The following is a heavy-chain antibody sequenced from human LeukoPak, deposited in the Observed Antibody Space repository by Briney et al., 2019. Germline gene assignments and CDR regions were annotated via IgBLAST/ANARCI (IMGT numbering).Heavy chain of an antibody. D-gene: IGHD1-26*01. CDR1: GITFSSYG. J-gene: IGHJ3*02. CDR3: AKDLEISYSRPWPFEI. Sequence: GGSLRLSCAASGITFSSYGINWVRQAPGKGLEWVTFIRHDGSTKYYADSVKGRFTISRDNSKNTVFLQMNSLRAEDTAVYYCAKDLEISYSRPWPFEIWGQGTMVTVSA. V-gene: IGHV3-30*02. CDR2: IRHDGSTK.